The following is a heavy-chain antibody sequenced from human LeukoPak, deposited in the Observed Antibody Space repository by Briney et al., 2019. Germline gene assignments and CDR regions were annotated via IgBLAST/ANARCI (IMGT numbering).Heavy chain of an antibody. D-gene: IGHD5-12*01. Sequence: GESLKISCKGSGYSFTSYWIGWVRRMPGKGLEWMGIIYPGDSDTRYSPSFQGQVTISADKSISTAYLQWSSLKASDTAMYYCARLVVVATSTNWFDPWGQGTLVTVSS. CDR2: IYPGDSDT. CDR3: ARLVVVATSTNWFDP. CDR1: GYSFTSYW. V-gene: IGHV5-51*01. J-gene: IGHJ5*02.